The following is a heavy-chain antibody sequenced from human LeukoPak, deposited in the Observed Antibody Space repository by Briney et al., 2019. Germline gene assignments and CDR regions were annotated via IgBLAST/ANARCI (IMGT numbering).Heavy chain of an antibody. CDR2: IYLGDSDT. CDR3: ARSRAPGAADAFDI. V-gene: IGHV5-51*01. J-gene: IGHJ3*02. CDR1: GYSFSNYW. Sequence: GESLKISCKGSGYSFSNYWIGWVRQRPGKGLEWMGIIYLGDSDTRYSPSFQGQVTISADKSINTAYLQWSSLKAPDTAMYYCARSRAPGAADAFDIWGQGTMVTVSS. D-gene: IGHD7-27*01.